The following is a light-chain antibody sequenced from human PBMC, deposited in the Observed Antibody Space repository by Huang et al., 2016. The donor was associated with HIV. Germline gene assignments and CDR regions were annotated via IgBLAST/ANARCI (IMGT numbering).Light chain of an antibody. CDR1: QSVSSY. CDR3: QQCDSWPRVT. J-gene: IGKJ4*01. V-gene: IGKV3-11*01. CDR2: DAS. Sequence: EVVLTQLPATLSLSPGQMANLSCRASQSVSSYLAWYQHKPGQSPRLLIYDASKRATDIPARFNGRGSGTDFTLLIDNLDPEDSATYYCQQCDSWPRVTFGGGTKVEIK.